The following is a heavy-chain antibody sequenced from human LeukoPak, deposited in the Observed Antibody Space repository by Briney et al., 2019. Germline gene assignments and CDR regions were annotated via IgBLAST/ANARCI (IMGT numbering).Heavy chain of an antibody. CDR3: ARGGLSSGWYG. V-gene: IGHV4-59*01. D-gene: IGHD6-19*01. J-gene: IGHJ4*02. CDR1: GGSISSYY. Sequence: PSETLSLTCTVSGGSISSYYWSWIRQPPGKGLEWIGYSFFSGSTNYNPSLKSRVTISIDTSKNQCSLRLNSVTAADTAVYYCARGGLSSGWYGWGQGTLVTVSS. CDR2: SFFSGST.